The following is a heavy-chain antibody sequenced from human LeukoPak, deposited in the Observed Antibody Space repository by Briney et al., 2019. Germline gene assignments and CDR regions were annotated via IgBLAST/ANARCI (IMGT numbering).Heavy chain of an antibody. J-gene: IGHJ3*02. CDR3: ARARARTAFDI. V-gene: IGHV4-39*07. CDR2: IYYSGST. CDR1: GGSISSSSYY. Sequence: SETLSLTCTVSGGSISSSSYYWGWIRQPPGKGLEWIGSIYYSGSTYYNPSLKSRVTISVDTSKNQFSLKLSSVTAADTAVYYCARARARTAFDIWGQGTMVTVSS. D-gene: IGHD5-24*01.